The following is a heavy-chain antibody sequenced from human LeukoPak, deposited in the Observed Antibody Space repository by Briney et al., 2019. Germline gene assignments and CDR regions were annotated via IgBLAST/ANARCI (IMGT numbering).Heavy chain of an antibody. CDR2: ISAYNGNT. J-gene: IGHJ4*02. CDR3: ARERDLTIFGVATSYYFDY. V-gene: IGHV1-18*01. D-gene: IGHD3-3*01. Sequence: ASVKDSCKASGYTFTSYGISWVRQAPGQGLEWMGWISAYNGNTNYAQKLQGRVTMTTDTSTSTAYMELRSLRSDDTAVYYCARERDLTIFGVATSYYFDYWGQGTLVTVSS. CDR1: GYTFTSYG.